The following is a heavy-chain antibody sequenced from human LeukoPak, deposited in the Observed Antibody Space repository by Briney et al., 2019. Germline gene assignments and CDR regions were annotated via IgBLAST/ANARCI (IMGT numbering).Heavy chain of an antibody. J-gene: IGHJ4*02. D-gene: IGHD1-26*01. CDR3: AKGLVGATIGYFDY. CDR1: GFTFSSYW. Sequence: GGSLSLSCAASGFTFSSYWMHWVRQAPGKGLVWVSRIVSDGSSATYADSVRGRFTVSRDNAKSTLFLQMNSLTPEDTAVYYCAKGLVGATIGYFDYWGQGTLVTVSS. V-gene: IGHV3-74*01. CDR2: IVSDGSSA.